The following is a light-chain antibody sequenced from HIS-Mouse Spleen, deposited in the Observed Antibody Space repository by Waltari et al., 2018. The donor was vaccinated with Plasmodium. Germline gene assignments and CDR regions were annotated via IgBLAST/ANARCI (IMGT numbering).Light chain of an antibody. Sequence: AIQMTQSPSSLSASVGDRVSITCRASQGIRNDLGWYQQKPGKAPKLLISAASSVQSGVPSRFSGSGSGTDFTLTISSLQPEDFATYYCLQDYKYPYTVGQGTKLEIK. V-gene: IGKV1-6*01. CDR3: LQDYKYPYT. CDR1: QGIRND. J-gene: IGKJ2*01. CDR2: AAS.